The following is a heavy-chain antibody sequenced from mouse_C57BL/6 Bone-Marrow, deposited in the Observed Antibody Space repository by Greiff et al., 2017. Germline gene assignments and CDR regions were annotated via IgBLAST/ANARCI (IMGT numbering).Heavy chain of an antibody. Sequence: QVQLQQSGAELVRPGTSVKLSCKASGYTFTSYWMHWVKQRPGQGLEWIGVIDPSDSYTNYNQKFKGKATLTVDTSSSTAYMQLSSLTSEDSAVYYGARGQLRLPWFAYWGQGTLVTVSA. J-gene: IGHJ3*01. CDR3: ARGQLRLPWFAY. CDR2: IDPSDSYT. V-gene: IGHV1-59*01. D-gene: IGHD3-2*02. CDR1: GYTFTSYW.